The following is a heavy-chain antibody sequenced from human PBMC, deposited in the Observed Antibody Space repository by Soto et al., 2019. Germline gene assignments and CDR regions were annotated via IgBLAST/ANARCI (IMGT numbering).Heavy chain of an antibody. CDR2: ISYDGSNK. V-gene: IGHV3-30-3*01. Sequence: LRLSCAASGFTFSSYAMHWVRQAPGKGLEWVAVISYDGSNKYYADSVKGRFTISRDNSKNTLYLQMNSLRADDTAVYYCARDADQWDHRFCDSWGQGTLVTVSS. J-gene: IGHJ5*01. CDR3: ARDADQWDHRFCDS. CDR1: GFTFSSYA. D-gene: IGHD1-26*01.